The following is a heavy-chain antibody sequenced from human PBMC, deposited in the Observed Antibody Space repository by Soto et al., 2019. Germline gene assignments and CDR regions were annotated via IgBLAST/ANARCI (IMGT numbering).Heavy chain of an antibody. CDR2: IYYSGST. D-gene: IGHD2-15*01. V-gene: IGHV4-31*03. J-gene: IGHJ5*02. Sequence: SETLSLTCTVSGGSISSGGYYWSWIRQHPGKGLEWIGYIYYSGSTYYNPSLKSRVTISVDTSKNQFSLKLSSVTAADTAVYYCARDLAVVVVAATREYSAGFDPWGQGTL. CDR1: GGSISSGGYY. CDR3: ARDLAVVVVAATREYSAGFDP.